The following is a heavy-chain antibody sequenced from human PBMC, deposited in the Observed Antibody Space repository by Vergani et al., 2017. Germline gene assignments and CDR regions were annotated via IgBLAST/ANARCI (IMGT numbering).Heavy chain of an antibody. CDR3: ARDSRSLELRRFDY. CDR2: IHYSGST. D-gene: IGHD1-7*01. J-gene: IGHJ4*02. V-gene: IGHV4-39*07. CDR1: GGSISSSSYY. Sequence: QLQLQESGPGLVKPSETLSLTCTVSGGSISSSSYYWGWIRQPPGKGLEWSGSIHYSGSTYYNPSLKSRVTISVDTSKNQFSLKLSSVTAADTAVDYCARDSRSLELRRFDYWGQGTLVTVSS.